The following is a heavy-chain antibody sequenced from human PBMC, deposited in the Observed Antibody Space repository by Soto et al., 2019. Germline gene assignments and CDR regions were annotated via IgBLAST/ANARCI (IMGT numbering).Heavy chain of an antibody. D-gene: IGHD7-27*01. Sequence: GESLKISCAGSGFTFRNFGIHWVRQAPGKGLEWVAYISYHGGIKYYADSVKGPFTISRDNSQNTVYLQMNSLRPEDSAVYYCAKDGVNWGWGGHGMDVWGQGTTVTVSS. J-gene: IGHJ6*02. CDR3: AKDGVNWGWGGHGMDV. V-gene: IGHV3-30*18. CDR2: ISYHGGIK. CDR1: GFTFRNFG.